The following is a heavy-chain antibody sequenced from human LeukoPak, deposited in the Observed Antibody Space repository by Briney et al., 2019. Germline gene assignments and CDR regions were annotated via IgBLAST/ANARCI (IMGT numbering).Heavy chain of an antibody. V-gene: IGHV3-21*04. CDR2: ISSSSSYI. Sequence: GGSLRLSCAASGFTFSSYSMNWVRQAPGKGLEWVSSISSSSSYIYYADSVKGRFTISRDNAKNSLYLQMNSLRAEDTAVYYCAKRPRIAVAGLFDYWGQGTLVTVSS. CDR3: AKRPRIAVAGLFDY. D-gene: IGHD6-19*01. CDR1: GFTFSSYS. J-gene: IGHJ4*02.